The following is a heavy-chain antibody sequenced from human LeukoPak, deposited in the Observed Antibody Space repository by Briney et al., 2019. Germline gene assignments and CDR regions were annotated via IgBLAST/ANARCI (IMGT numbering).Heavy chain of an antibody. CDR1: GGSISSYY. CDR3: ASTQGYSSSWSNY. J-gene: IGHJ4*02. D-gene: IGHD6-13*01. Sequence: KSSETLSLTCTVSGGSISSYYWGWIRQPPGKGLEWIGSIYYSGSTYYNPSLKSRVTISVDTSKNQFSLKLSSVTAADTAVYYCASTQGYSSSWSNYWGQGTLVTVSS. CDR2: IYYSGST. V-gene: IGHV4-39*07.